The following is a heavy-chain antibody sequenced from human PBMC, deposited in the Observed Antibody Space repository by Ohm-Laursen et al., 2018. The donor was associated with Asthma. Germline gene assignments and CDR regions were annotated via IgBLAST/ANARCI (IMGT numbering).Heavy chain of an antibody. CDR3: AKDRTGCSSTSCYFDY. CDR2: ISGSAGNT. V-gene: IGHV3-23*01. Sequence: SLRLSCAASGFTVSSNYMSWVRQAPGKGLEWVSAISGSAGNTYYADSVKGQFTISRDNSRNTLFLHMNGLRAEDTAVYYCAKDRTGCSSTSCYFDYWGQGTLVTVSS. CDR1: GFTVSSNY. D-gene: IGHD2-2*01. J-gene: IGHJ4*02.